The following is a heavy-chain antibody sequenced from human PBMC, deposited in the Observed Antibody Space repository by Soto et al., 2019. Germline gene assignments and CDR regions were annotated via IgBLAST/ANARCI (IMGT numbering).Heavy chain of an antibody. CDR2: IYSGGST. V-gene: IGHV3-53*02. J-gene: IGHJ2*01. D-gene: IGHD2-2*02. CDR1: GFTVSSNY. Sequence: EVQLVETGGGLIQPGGSLRLSCAASGFTVSSNYMSWVRQAPGKGLEWVSVIYSGGSTYYADSVMGRFTISRDNSKNTLYLQMNSLRAEDTAVYYCARVGCSSTSCYTPYWYFDLWGRGTLVTVSS. CDR3: ARVGCSSTSCYTPYWYFDL.